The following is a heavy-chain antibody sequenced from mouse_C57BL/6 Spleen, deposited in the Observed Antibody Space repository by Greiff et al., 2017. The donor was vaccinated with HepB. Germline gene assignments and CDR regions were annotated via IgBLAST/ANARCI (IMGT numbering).Heavy chain of an antibody. V-gene: IGHV1-15*01. CDR1: GYTFTDYE. CDR2: IDPETGGT. Sequence: QVQLQQSGAELVRPGASVTLSCKASGYTFTDYEMHWVKQTPVHGLEWIGAIDPETGGTAYNQKFKGKAILTADKSSSTAYMELRSLTSEDSAVYYCTSRDYDDYYAMDYWGQGTSVTVSS. CDR3: TSRDYDDYYAMDY. J-gene: IGHJ4*01. D-gene: IGHD2-4*01.